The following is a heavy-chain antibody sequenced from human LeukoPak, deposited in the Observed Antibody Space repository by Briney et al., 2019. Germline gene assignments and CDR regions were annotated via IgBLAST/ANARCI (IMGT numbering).Heavy chain of an antibody. CDR1: GGSFSGYY. CDR2: INHSGST. J-gene: IGHJ4*02. CDR3: AASRAEGCSSTSCYSDFDY. Sequence: PSETLSLTCAVYGGSFSGYYWSWIRQPPGKGLEWIGEINHSGSTNYNPSPKSRVTISVDTSKNQFSLKLSSVTAADTAVYYCAASRAEGCSSTSCYSDFDYWGQGTLVTVSS. D-gene: IGHD2-2*01. V-gene: IGHV4-34*01.